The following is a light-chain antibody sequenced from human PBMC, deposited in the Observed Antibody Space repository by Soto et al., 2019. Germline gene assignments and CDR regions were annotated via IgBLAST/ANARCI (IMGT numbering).Light chain of an antibody. CDR2: SSD. CDR3: AAWDDSLTSPV. J-gene: IGLJ3*02. CDR1: SSNIGSNY. V-gene: IGLV1-47*02. Sequence: QLVLTQPPSASGTPGQRVTISCSGSSSNIGSNYVYWYQQLPGTAPKLLIYSSDQRPSGVPDRFSGSKSGTSGSLAISGLRSEDEADYYCAAWDDSLTSPVFGGGTKLTVL.